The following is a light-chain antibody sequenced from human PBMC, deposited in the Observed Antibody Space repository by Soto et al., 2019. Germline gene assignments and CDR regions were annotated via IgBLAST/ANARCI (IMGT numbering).Light chain of an antibody. V-gene: IGKV3-15*01. J-gene: IGKJ1*01. Sequence: EIVMTQSPATPSLSSGEGATLSFRASQSVSSKLAWYQQKPGQAPRLLIYGASTRATGIPARFSGSGSGTEFTLIISSLQSEDSAVYYCQQYNSWLWTFGQGTKVDI. CDR3: QQYNSWLWT. CDR2: GAS. CDR1: QSVSSK.